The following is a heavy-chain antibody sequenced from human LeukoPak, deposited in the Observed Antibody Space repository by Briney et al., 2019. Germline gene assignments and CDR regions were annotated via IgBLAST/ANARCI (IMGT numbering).Heavy chain of an antibody. J-gene: IGHJ4*02. CDR3: AKDDAWLQYND. D-gene: IGHD5-24*01. CDR2: ISPSGDIK. V-gene: IGHV3-23*01. CDR1: GFTFSRHG. Sequence: GGSLRLSCVASGFTFSRHGMNWVRQAPGKGLEWVSGISPSGDIKYYVDSVKGRFTVSRDNSKNTLYLQINSLRDEDTAVYYCAKDDAWLQYNDWGQGTLSPSPQ.